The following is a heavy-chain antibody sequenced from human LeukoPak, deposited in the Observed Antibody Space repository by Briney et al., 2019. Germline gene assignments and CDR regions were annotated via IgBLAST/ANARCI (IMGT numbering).Heavy chain of an antibody. D-gene: IGHD1-26*01. V-gene: IGHV3-23*01. CDR2: ISGNSGST. J-gene: IGHJ4*02. CDR3: AKVSAWAMVGATYFDY. Sequence: GGSLRLSCAASGFTFSSYAMSWARQAPGKGLEWVSSISGNSGSTYYADSVKGRFTISRDNSKNTVYLQMNSLRAEDTAVYYCAKVSAWAMVGATYFDYWGQGTLVTVSS. CDR1: GFTFSSYA.